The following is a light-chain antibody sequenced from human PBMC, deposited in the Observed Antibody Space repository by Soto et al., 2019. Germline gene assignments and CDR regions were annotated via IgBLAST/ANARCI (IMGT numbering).Light chain of an antibody. V-gene: IGKV1-5*01. CDR3: QQYNSYPWT. J-gene: IGKJ1*01. CDR1: QSINNW. Sequence: DIQMTQSPSTLSASVGDRVTITCRASQSINNWLAWYQQKPGKAPKFLIYDASNLESGVPSRFSGSGSGTEFTLTISSLQPDDFATYYCQQYNSYPWTFGQGTKVDIK. CDR2: DAS.